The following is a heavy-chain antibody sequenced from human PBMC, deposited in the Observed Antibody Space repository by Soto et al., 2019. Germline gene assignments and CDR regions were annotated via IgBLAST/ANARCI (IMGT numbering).Heavy chain of an antibody. J-gene: IGHJ5*02. CDR1: GHTLTEFS. CDR3: ATLSNDFWSGPNNWFDP. CDR2: FDPEGGEA. D-gene: IGHD3-3*01. V-gene: IGHV1-24*01. Sequence: ASVKVSCKISGHTLTEFSIHWVRQAPGKGLEWMGGFDPEGGEAIYAQKWHGRVTVTEDTVTDTAYMELSGLKSDDTAVYYCATLSNDFWSGPNNWFDPWGQGTLVTVSS.